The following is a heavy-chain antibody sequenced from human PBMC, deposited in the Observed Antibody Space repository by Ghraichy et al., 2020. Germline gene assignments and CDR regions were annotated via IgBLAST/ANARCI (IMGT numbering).Heavy chain of an antibody. J-gene: IGHJ3*02. V-gene: IGHV4-59*01. CDR1: GGSISSYY. D-gene: IGHD5-18*01. CDR2: IYYSGST. Sequence: SETLSLTCTVSGGSISSYYWSWIRQPPGKGLEWIGYIYYSGSTNYNPSLKSRVTISVDTSKNQFSLKLSSVTAADTAVYYCARDLGYSTPFGAFDIWGQGTMVTVSS. CDR3: ARDLGYSTPFGAFDI.